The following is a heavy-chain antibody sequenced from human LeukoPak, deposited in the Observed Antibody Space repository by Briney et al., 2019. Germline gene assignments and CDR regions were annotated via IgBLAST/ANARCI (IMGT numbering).Heavy chain of an antibody. D-gene: IGHD3-9*01. CDR2: ISGSGGST. V-gene: IGHV3-23*01. Sequence: GGSLRLSCAASGFTVSSYAMSWVRQAPGKGLEWVSSISGSGGSTYYADSVKGRFTISRDNSKNTLYLQMNSLRAEDTAVYYCAGGEVLTGHYTFDYWGQGTLVTVSS. CDR1: GFTVSSYA. J-gene: IGHJ4*02. CDR3: AGGEVLTGHYTFDY.